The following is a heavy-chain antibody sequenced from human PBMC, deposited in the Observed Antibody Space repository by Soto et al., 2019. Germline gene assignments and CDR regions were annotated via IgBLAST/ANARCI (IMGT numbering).Heavy chain of an antibody. D-gene: IGHD1-1*01. CDR3: ASWREREHAFDV. V-gene: IGHV3-53*01. CDR1: GLTVSGTKY. Sequence: DVQLVESGGGLIQPGESLRLSCVAFGLTVSGTKYVAWVRQAPGKGLERVSAHYDVFGSFYADSVKGRFTTSSDRSRSTVYLQMNDLRPDDPAVYYCASWREREHAFDVWGQGTAVIVSP. J-gene: IGHJ3*01. CDR2: HYDVFGS.